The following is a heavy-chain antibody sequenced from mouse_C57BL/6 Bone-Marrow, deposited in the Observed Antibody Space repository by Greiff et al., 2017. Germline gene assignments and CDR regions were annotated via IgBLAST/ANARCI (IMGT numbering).Heavy chain of an antibody. V-gene: IGHV1-80*01. CDR2: IYPGDGDT. J-gene: IGHJ4*01. CDR3: ARRSNFYYYAMDY. CDR1: GYAFSSYW. D-gene: IGHD2-5*01. Sequence: QVQLQQSGAELVKPGASVKISCKASGYAFSSYWMNWVKQRPGKGLEWIGQIYPGDGDTNYNGKFKGKATLTADKSSSTAYMQLSSLTSEDSAVYLCARRSNFYYYAMDYWVQGTSATVAS.